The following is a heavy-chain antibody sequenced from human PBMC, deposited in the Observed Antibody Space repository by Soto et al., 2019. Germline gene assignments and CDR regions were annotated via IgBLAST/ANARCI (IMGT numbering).Heavy chain of an antibody. CDR3: ARDPSPVYINVWYDVFDI. CDR1: GFTFSNYW. V-gene: IGHV3-7*01. D-gene: IGHD2-8*01. CDR2: IAQDESER. Sequence: PGGSLRLSCAASGFTFSNYWMTWVRQAPGKGLEWVANIAQDESERNYLDSVKGRFTISRDNAANSLYLQMNSLRAEDTAVYYCARDPSPVYINVWYDVFDIWGRGTMVTVSS. J-gene: IGHJ3*02.